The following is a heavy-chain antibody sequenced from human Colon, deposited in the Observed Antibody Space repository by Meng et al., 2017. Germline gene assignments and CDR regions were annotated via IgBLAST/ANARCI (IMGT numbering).Heavy chain of an antibody. CDR2: INHNTGGT. Sequence: QVQLVQSGAEVKTPGASVKVYCNACGYSFIGYHLHWVRQAPGQGLEWVGRINHNTGGTNYAQKFQGRVTLTSDTSMSIAYMEMSSLISDDTAVYYWARVPFYYDRIGFCLDSWGQGTLVTVSS. D-gene: IGHD3-22*01. CDR1: GYSFIGYH. CDR3: ARVPFYYDRIGFCLDS. V-gene: IGHV1-2*06. J-gene: IGHJ4*02.